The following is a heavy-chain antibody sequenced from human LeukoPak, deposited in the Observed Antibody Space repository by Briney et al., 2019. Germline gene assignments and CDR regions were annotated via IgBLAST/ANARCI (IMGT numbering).Heavy chain of an antibody. CDR1: GGSISSSSYY. V-gene: IGHV4-39*01. Sequence: SETLSLTCTVSGGSISSSSYYWGWIRQPPGKGLEWIGSIYYSGSTYYNPSLKSRVTISVDTSKNQFSLKLSSVTAADTAVYYCARYDSSGYYYYYGMDVWGQGTTVTVSS. CDR2: IYYSGST. CDR3: ARYDSSGYYYYYGMDV. D-gene: IGHD3-22*01. J-gene: IGHJ6*02.